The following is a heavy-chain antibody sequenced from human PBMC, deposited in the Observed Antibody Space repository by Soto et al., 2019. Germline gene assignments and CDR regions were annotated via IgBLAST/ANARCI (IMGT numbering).Heavy chain of an antibody. CDR2: ISADNGNT. D-gene: IGHD4-17*01. CDR1: GYTFTSYG. J-gene: IGHJ3*02. CDR3: ARDQGLLTYRNNYGWGAFDI. Sequence: GASVKVSCKASGYTFTSYGITWVRQAPGQGLECMGWISADNGNTDYAQKFQGRVTMTTDTSTNTAYVELRSLRSDDTAVYYCARDQGLLTYRNNYGWGAFDIWGQGTMVTVSS. V-gene: IGHV1-18*01.